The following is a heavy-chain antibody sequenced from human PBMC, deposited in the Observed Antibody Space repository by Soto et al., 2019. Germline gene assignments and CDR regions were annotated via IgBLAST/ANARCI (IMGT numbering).Heavy chain of an antibody. J-gene: IGHJ6*02. Sequence: GGSLRLSCAASGFTFSSYAMSWVRQAPGKGLEWVSAISGSGGSTYYADSVKGRFTISRDNSKNTLYLQMNSLRAEDTAVYYCAKDAKAGYGGEGYYYYGMDVWGQGTTVTVSS. V-gene: IGHV3-23*01. D-gene: IGHD5-12*01. CDR3: AKDAKAGYGGEGYYYYGMDV. CDR2: ISGSGGST. CDR1: GFTFSSYA.